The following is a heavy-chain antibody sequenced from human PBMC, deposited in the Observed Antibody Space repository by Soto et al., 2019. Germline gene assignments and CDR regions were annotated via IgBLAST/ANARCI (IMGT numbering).Heavy chain of an antibody. D-gene: IGHD3-22*01. Sequence: LRLSCAASGFTFSSYAMSWVRQAPGKGLEWVSTISGSGGSTYYADSAKGRFTISRDNSKNTMYLQMNSLRAEDTAVYYCAREIFRITMIVVVIASYNWFDPWGQGTLVTVSS. CDR3: AREIFRITMIVVVIASYNWFDP. J-gene: IGHJ5*02. V-gene: IGHV3-23*01. CDR1: GFTFSSYA. CDR2: ISGSGGST.